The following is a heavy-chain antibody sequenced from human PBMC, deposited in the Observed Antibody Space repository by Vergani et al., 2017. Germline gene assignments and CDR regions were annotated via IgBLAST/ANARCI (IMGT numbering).Heavy chain of an antibody. CDR1: GFTLSNYE. V-gene: IGHV3-30*02. D-gene: IGHD3-16*01. Sequence: QVQLVESGGGVVQRGGSLRLSCATSGFTLSNYEMQWIRQGPGKGLEFVAFIQFDGSNQYYADSVKGRFTLSRDFSKNTLYLQMNILGTDDTATYYCAKHFRGWGIDYWGQGTQVIVSS. CDR2: IQFDGSNQ. CDR3: AKHFRGWGIDY. J-gene: IGHJ4*02.